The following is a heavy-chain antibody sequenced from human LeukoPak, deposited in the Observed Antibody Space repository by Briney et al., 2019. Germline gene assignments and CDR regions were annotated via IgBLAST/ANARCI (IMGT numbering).Heavy chain of an antibody. V-gene: IGHV3-30-3*01. Sequence: GGSLRLSCAASGLTFSSYAMPWVRKAPGKGREGVPVISYDGSNKYYADSVKGRFTISRDNSKNTLYLQMNSLRAEDTAVYYCARVTVADPGNWFDPWGQGTLVTVSS. CDR3: ARVTVADPGNWFDP. CDR2: ISYDGSNK. D-gene: IGHD6-19*01. CDR1: GLTFSSYA. J-gene: IGHJ5*02.